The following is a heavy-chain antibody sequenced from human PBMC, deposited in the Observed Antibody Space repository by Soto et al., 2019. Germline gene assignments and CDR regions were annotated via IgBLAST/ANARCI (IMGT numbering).Heavy chain of an antibody. J-gene: IGHJ4*02. V-gene: IGHV2-5*02. D-gene: IGHD5-18*01. CDR2: IYWDDDR. Sequence: QIALKESGPTLVKPAQTLTLTCTFSGFSLSTTGVGVGWIRQPPGKALEWLALIYWDDDRRYSPSLKSRLTIPKDSYKDQVVLTMTNMDPVYSATYYCTHSTDTSMALDYWGQGTLVTVSS. CDR1: GFSLSTTGVG. CDR3: THSTDTSMALDY.